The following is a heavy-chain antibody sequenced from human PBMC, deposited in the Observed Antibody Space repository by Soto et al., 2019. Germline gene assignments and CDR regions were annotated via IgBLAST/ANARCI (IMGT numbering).Heavy chain of an antibody. J-gene: IGHJ4*02. CDR2: IVPNVGTV. Sequence: SVKVSCKSSGGTFSSFINYPINWVRQAPGQGLEWMGGIVPNVGTVNYAQKFRGKVTITADKSTGTAYMELSSLRSEDTALYYCARRDTSGFLRYFDNWGQGTQVAVSS. D-gene: IGHD3-3*01. V-gene: IGHV1-69*06. CDR3: ARRDTSGFLRYFDN. CDR1: GGTFSSFINYP.